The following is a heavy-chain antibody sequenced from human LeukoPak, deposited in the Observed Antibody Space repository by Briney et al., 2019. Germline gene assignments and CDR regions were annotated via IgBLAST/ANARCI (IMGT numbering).Heavy chain of an antibody. CDR3: ARQDGSLAPFDY. J-gene: IGHJ4*02. CDR2: IYPSDSDT. CDR1: GYSFTSYW. Sequence: GESLKISCKGSGYSFTSYWICWVRQMPGKGLEWMGIIYPSDSDTRYSPSFQGQVTISADKSVNTAYLQWSSLKASDTAMYYCARQDGSLAPFDYWGQGTLVTVSS. D-gene: IGHD3-10*01. V-gene: IGHV5-51*01.